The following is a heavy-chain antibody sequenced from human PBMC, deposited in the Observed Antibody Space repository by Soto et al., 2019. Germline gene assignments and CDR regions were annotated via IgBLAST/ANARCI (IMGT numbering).Heavy chain of an antibody. CDR1: GGSFSGYY. CDR2: INHSGST. CDR3: ARDKITGLFDY. J-gene: IGHJ4*02. V-gene: IGHV4-34*01. Sequence: QVQLQQWGAGLLKPSETLSLTCAVYGGSFSGYYWTWIRQPPGTGLEWIGEINHSGSTNYNPSLKGRVTISVDTSTNQFSLKLTSVTAADTAVYYCARDKITGLFDYWGKGTLVTVYS. D-gene: IGHD2-8*02.